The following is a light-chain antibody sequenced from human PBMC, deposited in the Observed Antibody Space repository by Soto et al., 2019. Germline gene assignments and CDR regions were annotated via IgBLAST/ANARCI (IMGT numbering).Light chain of an antibody. CDR2: GAS. V-gene: IGKV3-15*01. CDR1: QSVSSN. CDR3: QQYNSWLLT. Sequence: EIVMTQSPATLSVSPGESATLSCRASQSVSSNLAWYQQKPGQAPRLLIYGASTRATGIPARFSGSGSGTEFTLTISSLQSEDFAVYYCQQYNSWLLTFGGGTKVDIK. J-gene: IGKJ4*01.